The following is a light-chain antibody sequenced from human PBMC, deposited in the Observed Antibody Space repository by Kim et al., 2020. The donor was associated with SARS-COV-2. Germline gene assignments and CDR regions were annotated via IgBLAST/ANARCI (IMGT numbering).Light chain of an antibody. Sequence: SFTISCTGTSSDVGGYHYVSWYQQHPGKAPKLMIYDVSKRPSGVSNRFSGSKSGNTASLTISGLQAEDEANYYCSSYTSSNTHVVFGGGTQLTVL. J-gene: IGLJ2*01. CDR1: SSDVGGYHY. V-gene: IGLV2-14*04. CDR2: DVS. CDR3: SSYTSSNTHVV.